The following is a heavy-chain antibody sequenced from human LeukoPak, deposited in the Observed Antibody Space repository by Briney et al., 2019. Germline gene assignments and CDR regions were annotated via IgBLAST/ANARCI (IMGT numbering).Heavy chain of an antibody. CDR1: GYSISSGYY. CDR3: ARDEYYYDSSGYRTFDI. Sequence: SETLSLTCTVSGYSISSGYYWGWIRQPPGKGLEWIGSIYHSGSTYYNPSLKSRVTISVDTSKNQFSLKLSSVTAADTAVYYCARDEYYYDSSGYRTFDIWGQGTMVTVSS. D-gene: IGHD3-22*01. V-gene: IGHV4-38-2*02. CDR2: IYHSGST. J-gene: IGHJ3*02.